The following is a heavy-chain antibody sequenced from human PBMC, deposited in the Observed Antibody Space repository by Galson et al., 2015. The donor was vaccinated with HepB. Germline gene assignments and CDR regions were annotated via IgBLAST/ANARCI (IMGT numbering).Heavy chain of an antibody. Sequence: PALVKPTQTLTLTCTFSGFSLSTSGVGVGWIRQPPGKALEWLALIYWDDDKRYSPSLKSRLTITKDTSKNQVVLTMTNMDPVDTATYYCAHSIVWGIFGVVNHPGWFDPWGQGTLVTVSS. CDR3: AHSIVWGIFGVVNHPGWFDP. CDR2: IYWDDDK. CDR1: GFSLSTSGVG. D-gene: IGHD3-3*01. V-gene: IGHV2-5*02. J-gene: IGHJ5*02.